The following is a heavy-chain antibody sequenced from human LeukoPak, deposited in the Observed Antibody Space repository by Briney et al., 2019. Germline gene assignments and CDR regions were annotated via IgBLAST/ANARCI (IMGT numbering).Heavy chain of an antibody. V-gene: IGHV4-39*07. CDR1: GGSISSSSHY. CDR2: IYNSGST. D-gene: IGHD2-8*01. CDR3: VRDRLGYCSNGVCYGGFDP. Sequence: PSETLSLTCTVSGGSISSSSHYWGWIRQPPGKGLEWLGTIYNSGSTYYNPSLKSRVTISVDTSKNQFSLKLTSVTAADTAVYYCVRDRLGYCSNGVCYGGFDPWGQGTLVTVSS. J-gene: IGHJ5*02.